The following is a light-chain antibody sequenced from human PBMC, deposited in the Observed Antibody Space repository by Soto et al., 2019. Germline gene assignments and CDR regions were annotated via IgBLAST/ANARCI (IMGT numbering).Light chain of an antibody. CDR3: AVWDDNLRGL. V-gene: IGLV1-44*01. Sequence: QSVLTQPHSVSGTPGQRVTISCSGSRSNIGGNAVTWYQQVPGTAPKLLIYANDQRPSGISDRFSGSKSSTSASLAISGLQSEEEADYYCAVWDDNLRGLFGGGTKLTVL. CDR2: AND. CDR1: RSNIGGNA. J-gene: IGLJ2*01.